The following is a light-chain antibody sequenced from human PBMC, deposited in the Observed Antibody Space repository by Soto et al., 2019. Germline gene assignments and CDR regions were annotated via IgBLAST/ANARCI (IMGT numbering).Light chain of an antibody. J-gene: IGKJ2*01. V-gene: IGKV1-39*01. CDR3: QPSYSTLET. CDR1: HSINNY. CDR2: AAS. Sequence: IQMTQSPSSLSASVGDRVIITCRSDHSINNYLNWYQQRPGKVPKLLIYAASTLQSGVPSRFSGSGSGRVFTLTINSLQPEDFATYYCQPSYSTLETFGLGTRVEI.